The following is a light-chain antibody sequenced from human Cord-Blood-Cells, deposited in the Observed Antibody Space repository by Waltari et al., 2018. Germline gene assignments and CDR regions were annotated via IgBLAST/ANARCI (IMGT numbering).Light chain of an antibody. Sequence: DIVMTQSPDSLAVSLGERAIINCKSSQSVLYSPNNKNYLAWYQQKPGQPPKLLIYWASTRESGVPDRFSGSGSGTDFTLTISSLQAEDVAVYYCQQYYSTPWTFGQGTKVEIK. CDR3: QQYYSTPWT. V-gene: IGKV4-1*01. CDR1: QSVLYSPNNKNY. J-gene: IGKJ1*01. CDR2: WAS.